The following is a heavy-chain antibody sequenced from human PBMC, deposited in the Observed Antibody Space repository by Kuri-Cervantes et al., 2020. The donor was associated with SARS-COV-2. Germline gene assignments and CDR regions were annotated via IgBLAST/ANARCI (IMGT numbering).Heavy chain of an antibody. Sequence: GESLKISCAASGFTFSSYEMNWVRQAPGKGLEWVSYISSSGSTIYYADSVKGRFTISRDNAKNSLYLQMNSLRAEDTAVYYCARGLVAAAGAYYLDYWGQGTLVTVSS. CDR2: ISSSGSTI. V-gene: IGHV3-48*03. CDR1: GFTFSSYE. CDR3: ARGLVAAAGAYYLDY. D-gene: IGHD6-13*01. J-gene: IGHJ4*02.